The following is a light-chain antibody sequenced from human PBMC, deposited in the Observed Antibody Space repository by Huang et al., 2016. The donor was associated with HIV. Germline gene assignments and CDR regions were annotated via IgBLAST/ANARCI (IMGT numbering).Light chain of an antibody. CDR2: NTS. Sequence: DIQMTQSPSTLSASVGDRVNITCRAIQNILNWLAWYQSKPGRAPRLVIYNTSTLQNGVPSRFSGSGSGTEFTLTISSLQPDDFATYYCQQYNSHPYTFGQGTKLDIK. V-gene: IGKV1-5*03. CDR1: QNILNW. J-gene: IGKJ2*01. CDR3: QQYNSHPYT.